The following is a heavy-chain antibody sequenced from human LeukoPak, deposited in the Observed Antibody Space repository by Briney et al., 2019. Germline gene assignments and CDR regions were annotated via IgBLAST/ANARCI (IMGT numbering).Heavy chain of an antibody. CDR2: IKQDGSEK. V-gene: IGHV3-7*02. D-gene: IGHD4-23*01. Sequence: GGSLRLSCAASGFSFSNYWMDWVRQAPGKGLEWVANIKQDGSEKKCLDSVKGRFTISRDNAKNTLYLQMNSLRVEDTAVYYCARGRPHGNDYWGQGTLVTVSS. CDR1: GFSFSNYW. CDR3: ARGRPHGNDY. J-gene: IGHJ4*02.